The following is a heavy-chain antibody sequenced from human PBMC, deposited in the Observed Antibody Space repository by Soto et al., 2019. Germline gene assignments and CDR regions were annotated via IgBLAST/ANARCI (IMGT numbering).Heavy chain of an antibody. V-gene: IGHV3-7*01. CDR1: GFTFSSYW. D-gene: IGHD3-3*01. CDR3: ATDLNWSGT. J-gene: IGHJ3*01. Sequence: GGSLRLSCAASGFTFSSYWMTWVRQAPGKGLEFLATIKPDGSDKYYVDPVRGRFTISRDNAKNSLSLQMNSLRAEDTALYYCATDLNWSGTWGQGTMVTVSS. CDR2: IKPDGSDK.